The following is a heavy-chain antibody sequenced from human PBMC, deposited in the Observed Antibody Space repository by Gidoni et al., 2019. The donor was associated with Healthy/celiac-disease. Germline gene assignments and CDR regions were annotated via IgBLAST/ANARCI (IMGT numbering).Heavy chain of an antibody. CDR1: GGSISSSSYY. CDR2: IYYSGST. Sequence: QLQLQESGPGLVKPSETLSLTCTVPGGSISSSSYYWGWIRQPPGKGLEWIGSIYYSGSTYYNPSLKSRVTISVDTSKNQFSLKLSSVTAADTAVYYCARPVGAAMAKRNYWYFDLWGRGTLVTVSS. D-gene: IGHD5-18*01. J-gene: IGHJ2*01. CDR3: ARPVGAAMAKRNYWYFDL. V-gene: IGHV4-39*01.